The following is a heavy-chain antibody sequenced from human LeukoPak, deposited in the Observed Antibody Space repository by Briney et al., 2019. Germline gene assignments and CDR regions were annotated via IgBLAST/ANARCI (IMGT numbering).Heavy chain of an antibody. D-gene: IGHD1-26*01. CDR1: GFTFSSYA. Sequence: GGSLRLSCAASGFTFSSYAMSWVRQAPGKGLEWVSAITGSGDDAYYADSVHGRFTMSRDNSKSTLYLQMSSLRVEGTAVYYCAKESRGSSPEFWGQGTLVTVSS. J-gene: IGHJ1*01. V-gene: IGHV3-23*01. CDR2: ITGSGDDA. CDR3: AKESRGSSPEF.